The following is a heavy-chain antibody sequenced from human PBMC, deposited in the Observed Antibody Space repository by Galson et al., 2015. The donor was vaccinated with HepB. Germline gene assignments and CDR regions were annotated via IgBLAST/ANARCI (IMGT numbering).Heavy chain of an antibody. V-gene: IGHV1-69*13. CDR3: ASEAPDCGGDCYSEY. D-gene: IGHD2-21*02. CDR2: IIPMFDIP. CDR1: GGTFSSDG. Sequence: SVKVSCKASGGTFSSDGVSWVRQAPGQGLEWMGGIIPMFDIPNYALRFHGRVTIAADESASTVYMEVSSLRADDSGVYYCASEAPDCGGDCYSEYWGQGVLVTVSS. J-gene: IGHJ4*02.